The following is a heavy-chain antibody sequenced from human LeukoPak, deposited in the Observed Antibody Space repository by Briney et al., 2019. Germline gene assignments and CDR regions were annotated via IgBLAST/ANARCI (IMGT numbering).Heavy chain of an antibody. CDR2: ISYDGSNK. Sequence: GGSLRLSCAASGFTFSSYGMHWVRQAPGKGLEWVAVISYDGSNKYYADSVKGRFTISRDSSKNTLYLQMNSLRAEDTAVYYCAKDLPGLYWGQGTLVTVSS. J-gene: IGHJ4*02. CDR3: AKDLPGLY. CDR1: GFTFSSYG. V-gene: IGHV3-30*18.